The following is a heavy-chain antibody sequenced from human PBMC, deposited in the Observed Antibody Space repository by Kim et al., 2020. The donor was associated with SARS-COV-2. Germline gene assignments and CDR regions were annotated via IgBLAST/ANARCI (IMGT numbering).Heavy chain of an antibody. J-gene: IGHJ6*02. CDR2: NK. V-gene: IGHV3-30*01. CDR3: ARDTPYYGMDV. Sequence: NKYYADSVKGRFTISRDNSKNTLYLQMNSLRAEDTAMYYCARDTPYYGMDVWGQGTTVTVSS.